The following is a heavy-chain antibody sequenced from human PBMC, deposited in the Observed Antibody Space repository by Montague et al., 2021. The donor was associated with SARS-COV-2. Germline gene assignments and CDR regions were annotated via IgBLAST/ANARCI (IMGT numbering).Heavy chain of an antibody. CDR1: GGSISSYY. Sequence: SETLSLTCTVSGGSISSYYWSWIRQPPGTGLEWIGYMYYSGSTNYNPSPNSRVTISVDTSKNQFSLKLSSVTAADTAVYYCARGSGWMGNAFDIWGQGTMVTVSS. CDR3: ARGSGWMGNAFDI. CDR2: MYYSGST. V-gene: IGHV4-59*01. D-gene: IGHD6-19*01. J-gene: IGHJ3*02.